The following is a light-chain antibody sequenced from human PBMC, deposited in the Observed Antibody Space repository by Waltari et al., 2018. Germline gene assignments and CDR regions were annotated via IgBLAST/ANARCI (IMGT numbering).Light chain of an antibody. CDR3: MQALETPWT. Sequence: DIVMTQSPLSLLVTPGEPASISCRSSQSLLYSNGYNYLDWYLQKPGQSPQLLISLGSNRASGVPDRFSGSGSGTDFTLKISRVEAEDVGVYYCMQALETPWTFGQGTKVEIK. V-gene: IGKV2-28*01. J-gene: IGKJ1*01. CDR1: QSLLYSNGYNY. CDR2: LGS.